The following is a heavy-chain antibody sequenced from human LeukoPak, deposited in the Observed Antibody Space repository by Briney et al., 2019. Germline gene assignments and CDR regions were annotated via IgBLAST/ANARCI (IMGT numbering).Heavy chain of an antibody. V-gene: IGHV3-7*01. CDR2: IKEDGSEK. Sequence: GGSLRLSCAASGFTFSDYWMSWVRQAPGKGLEWVANIKEDGSEKYYVDSVKGRFTISRDNAKNSLYPQMNSLRAEDTALYHCASSIGRGSSWGQGTLVTVSS. CDR3: ASSIGRGSS. D-gene: IGHD3-22*01. J-gene: IGHJ5*02. CDR1: GFTFSDYW.